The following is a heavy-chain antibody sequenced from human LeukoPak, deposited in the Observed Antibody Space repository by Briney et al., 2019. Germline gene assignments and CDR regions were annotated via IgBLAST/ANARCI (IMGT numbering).Heavy chain of an antibody. CDR2: ISWNGGEE. CDR3: AKEQGYTGWLTTGH. J-gene: IGHJ4*02. D-gene: IGHD6-19*01. Sequence: GKSLRLSCAASGFTFSDYGMHWLRQAPGKGLEWVAVISWNGGEEHYGNSVRGRFTISRDNSKSMVYLQMNSLRAEDTAVYYCAKEQGYTGWLTTGHWGQGALVTVSS. V-gene: IGHV3-30*18. CDR1: GFTFSDYG.